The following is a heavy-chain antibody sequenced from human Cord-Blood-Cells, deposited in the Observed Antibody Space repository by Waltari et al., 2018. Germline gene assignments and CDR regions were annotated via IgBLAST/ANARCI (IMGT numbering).Heavy chain of an antibody. V-gene: IGHV4-59*01. CDR1: GGSLSSYY. D-gene: IGHD3-3*01. CDR3: ARYDFWSGFQCFDY. J-gene: IGHJ4*02. Sequence: QVQLQESGPGLVKPSETLSLTCTVSGGSLSSYYWSCIRQPPGKGLEWIGYIYYSGRTNYNPSLKSRVTISVDTSKNQFSLKLSSVTAADTAVYYCARYDFWSGFQCFDYWGQGTLVTVSS. CDR2: IYYSGRT.